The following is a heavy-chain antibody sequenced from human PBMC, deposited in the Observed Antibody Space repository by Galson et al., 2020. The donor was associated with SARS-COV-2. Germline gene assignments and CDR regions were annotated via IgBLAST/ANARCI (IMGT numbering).Heavy chain of an antibody. D-gene: IGHD1-26*01. CDR1: GFTFSNAW. CDR2: IKSKTDGGTT. CDR3: TTDASPWEGYFDY. V-gene: IGHV3-15*01. J-gene: IGHJ4*02. Sequence: GESLKISCAASGFTFSNAWMSWVRQAPGKGLEWVGRIKSKTDGGTTDYAAPVKGRFTISRDDSKNTLYLQMNSLKTEDTAVYYCTTDASPWEGYFDYWGQGTLVTVSS.